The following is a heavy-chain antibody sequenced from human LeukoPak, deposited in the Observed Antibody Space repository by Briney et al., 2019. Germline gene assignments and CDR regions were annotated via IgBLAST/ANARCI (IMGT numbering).Heavy chain of an antibody. Sequence: GGSLRLSCAASGSTFSSYWMSWVRQAPGKGLEWVANIKQDGSEKYYVDSVKGRFTISRDSAKNSLYLQMNSLRAEDTAVYYCARWLRAFDYWGQGTLVAVSS. CDR1: GSTFSSYW. CDR2: IKQDGSEK. V-gene: IGHV3-7*01. D-gene: IGHD5-12*01. CDR3: ARWLRAFDY. J-gene: IGHJ4*02.